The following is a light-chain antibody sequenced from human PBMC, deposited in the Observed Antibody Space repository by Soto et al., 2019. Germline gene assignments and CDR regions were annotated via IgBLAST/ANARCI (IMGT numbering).Light chain of an antibody. CDR3: QQGYTNPIT. CDR1: QSISSN. V-gene: IGKV1-39*01. Sequence: DIQMTQSPSSLSASVGDRVTITCRASQSISSNLIWYQQKPGEAPKPLIYTASSLYSGVPSRFSGSGSGTDFTLTITSLQPEDFATYYCQQGYTNPITFGQGTRL. CDR2: TAS. J-gene: IGKJ5*01.